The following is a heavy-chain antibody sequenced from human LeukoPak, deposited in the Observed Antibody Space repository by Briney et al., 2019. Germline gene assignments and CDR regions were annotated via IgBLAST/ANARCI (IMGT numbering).Heavy chain of an antibody. D-gene: IGHD7-27*01. V-gene: IGHV3-23*01. Sequence: GGSLRLSCAASGFTFSSYAMNWVRQAPGKGLEWVSAISGSGGSTYYADSVKGRFTISRDNSKNTLYLQMNSLRAEDTAVYYCAKDRLWGSQVFDYWGQGTLVTVSS. J-gene: IGHJ4*02. CDR2: ISGSGGST. CDR3: AKDRLWGSQVFDY. CDR1: GFTFSSYA.